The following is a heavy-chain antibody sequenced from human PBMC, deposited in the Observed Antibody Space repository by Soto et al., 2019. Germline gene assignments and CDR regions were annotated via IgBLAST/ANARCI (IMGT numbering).Heavy chain of an antibody. V-gene: IGHV4-34*01. CDR3: ATRITVFGLLIPPFDP. CDR1: GGSVNRYY. D-gene: IGHD3-3*01. J-gene: IGHJ5*02. CDR2: INHTGGT. Sequence: SETLSLTCAVYGGSVNRYYWTWIRQPPGKGLEWIGEINHTGGTLYNPSLKSRVTMSVDTSKNQFSLRFSSVTAADTAIYYCATRITVFGLLIPPFDPWGQGTQVTVSS.